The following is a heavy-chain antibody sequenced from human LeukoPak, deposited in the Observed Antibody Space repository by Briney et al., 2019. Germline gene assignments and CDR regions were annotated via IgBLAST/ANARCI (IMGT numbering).Heavy chain of an antibody. CDR1: GGSISSYY. J-gene: IGHJ6*03. CDR2: IYTSGST. V-gene: IGHV4-4*07. D-gene: IGHD3-3*01. Sequence: SETLSLTCTVSGGSISSYYWSWIRQPAGKGLEWIGRIYTSGSTNYNPSLKSRVTMSVDTSKNQFSLKLSSVTAADTAVYYCARDDPRGDFWSGYYTAYYYMDVWGKGTTVTVSS. CDR3: ARDDPRGDFWSGYYTAYYYMDV.